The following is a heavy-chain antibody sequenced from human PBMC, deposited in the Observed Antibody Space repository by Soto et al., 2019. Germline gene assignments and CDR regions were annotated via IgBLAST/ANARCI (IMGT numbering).Heavy chain of an antibody. Sequence: GGSLRLSCAASGFTFSSYWMHWVRQGPGKGLVWVSRISTDGSSTNYADSVKGRFAISRDNAKSTVYLQMNSLRAEDTAVYYCAKDTWGDWYFQHWGQGTLVTVSS. CDR1: GFTFSSYW. V-gene: IGHV3-74*01. CDR3: AKDTWGDWYFQH. CDR2: ISTDGSST. J-gene: IGHJ1*01. D-gene: IGHD2-21*02.